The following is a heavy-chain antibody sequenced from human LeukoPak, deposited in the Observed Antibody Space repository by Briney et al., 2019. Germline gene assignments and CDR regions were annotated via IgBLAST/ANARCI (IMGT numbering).Heavy chain of an antibody. CDR2: IIPIFV. CDR3: ATVYHSGSGTYYPLDN. CDR1: GGTFSSYV. Sequence: ASVKVSCTASGGTFSSYVIRWMRQAPGQGPEWMRGIIPIFVQGRVTITADEFTSTAYMELIRLRSDDTAVYYCATVYHSGSGTYYPLDNWGQGTLVTVSS. D-gene: IGHD3-10*01. J-gene: IGHJ4*02. V-gene: IGHV1-69*13.